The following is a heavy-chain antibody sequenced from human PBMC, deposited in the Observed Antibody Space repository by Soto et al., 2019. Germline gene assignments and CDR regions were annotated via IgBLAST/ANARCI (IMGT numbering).Heavy chain of an antibody. CDR1: GFTYISYV. CDR2: ANPANGNT. Sequence: QVHVVQSGAEVKKPGASVRVSCKVAGFTYISYVMHGVRQAPGQRLEWMGRANPANGNTQYSQTFQGRVTISWDTATTTAYMELHTLRSEDTAVYYSALSHTGFCSSSDCTGHFDSCGQGTLVRVSS. V-gene: IGHV1-3*01. J-gene: IGHJ4*02. D-gene: IGHD2-2*01. CDR3: ALSHTGFCSSSDCTGHFDS.